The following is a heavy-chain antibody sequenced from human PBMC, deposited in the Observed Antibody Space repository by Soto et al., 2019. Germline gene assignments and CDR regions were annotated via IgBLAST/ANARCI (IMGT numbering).Heavy chain of an antibody. Sequence: PGGSLRLSCAASGFTFSSYAMSWVRQAPGKGLEWVSAISGSGGSTYYADSVKGRFTITRDNSKNTLYLQMNSMRAEDTAVYYCANSAAGGYSYGIDYWGQGTLVTVSS. CDR1: GFTFSSYA. CDR2: ISGSGGST. V-gene: IGHV3-23*01. CDR3: ANSAAGGYSYGIDY. J-gene: IGHJ4*02. D-gene: IGHD5-18*01.